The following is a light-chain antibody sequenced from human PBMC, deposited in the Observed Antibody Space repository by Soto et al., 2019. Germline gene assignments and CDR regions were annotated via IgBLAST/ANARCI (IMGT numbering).Light chain of an antibody. CDR2: DVS. Sequence: QSALTQPASVSGSPGQSITISCTGTSRDVGTYAYVSWYQHHPGKAPQLIIYDVSNRPSGVSHRFSGSKSGNTASLTISELLSEDEADYFCSSYTGSSPSYVFGTGTKLTVL. CDR3: SSYTGSSPSYV. V-gene: IGLV2-14*03. CDR1: SRDVGTYAY. J-gene: IGLJ1*01.